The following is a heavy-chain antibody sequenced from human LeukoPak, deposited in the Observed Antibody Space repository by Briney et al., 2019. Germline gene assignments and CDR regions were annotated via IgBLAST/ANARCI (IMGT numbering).Heavy chain of an antibody. V-gene: IGHV3-21*01. CDR1: QFTFTTYS. Sequence: GGSLRLSCAASQFTFTTYSMNSVRQAPGKGLEWFSSISSSSGSISYAASVKARFTIPRDNAENSLYLQMNSLRAEDTAVYYCARVVAAAGTCDYWGQGTLVTVSS. CDR2: ISSSSGSI. J-gene: IGHJ4*02. CDR3: ARVVAAAGTCDY. D-gene: IGHD6-13*01.